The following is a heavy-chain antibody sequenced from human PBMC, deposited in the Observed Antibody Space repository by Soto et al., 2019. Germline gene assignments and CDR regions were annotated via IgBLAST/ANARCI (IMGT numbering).Heavy chain of an antibody. CDR3: ARHGSYYDRSGYIDY. V-gene: IGHV4-39*01. D-gene: IGHD3-22*01. CDR1: GGSITRGNYN. Sequence: SETLSLTCTVSGGSITRGNYNWGWIRQPPGKGLEWIGSIDYSGITHYNPSLEIRASTSADTSKSQFSLKLNSVTAADTAVYYCARHGSYYDRSGYIDYWGQGTLVTVSS. J-gene: IGHJ4*02. CDR2: IDYSGIT.